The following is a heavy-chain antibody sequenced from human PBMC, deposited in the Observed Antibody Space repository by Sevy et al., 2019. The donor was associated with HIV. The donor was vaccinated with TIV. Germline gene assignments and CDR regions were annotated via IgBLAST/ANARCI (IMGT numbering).Heavy chain of an antibody. V-gene: IGHV4-59*01. Sequence: SETLSLTCTVSGGSISSYYWSWIRQPPGKGLEWIGYIYYSGSTNYNPSLKSRVTISVDTSKNQFSLKLSSVTAADTAVYYCARDFPILNYGNNWFDPWGQGTLVTVSS. CDR1: GGSISSYY. CDR2: IYYSGST. CDR3: ARDFPILNYGNNWFDP. D-gene: IGHD4-17*01. J-gene: IGHJ5*02.